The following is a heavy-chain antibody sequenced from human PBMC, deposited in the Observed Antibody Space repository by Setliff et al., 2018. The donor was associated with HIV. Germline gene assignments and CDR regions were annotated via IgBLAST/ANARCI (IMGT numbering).Heavy chain of an antibody. CDR1: GLTLSIYS. J-gene: IGHJ4*02. CDR2: IDPSGDLT. D-gene: IGHD2-2*03. Sequence: GGSLRLSCAASGLTLSIYSMSWLRQAPGKGLDWVSAIDPSGDLTYYADSVKGRFTISRDSSKNVLSLQMNSLRAEDTAVYYCAKVDNGHCDSTSCRDFDYWGRGTLVTVXS. CDR3: AKVDNGHCDSTSCRDFDY. V-gene: IGHV3-23*01.